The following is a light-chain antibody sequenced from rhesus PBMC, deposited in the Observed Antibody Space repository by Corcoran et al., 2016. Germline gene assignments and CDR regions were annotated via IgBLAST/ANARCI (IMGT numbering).Light chain of an antibody. Sequence: QVILTQSPATLSLSPGERATLSCRASQRVSSYLAWYQQKPGEAPRLLIYGASSRATGLPDRFSGSGSGTDFTLTISSLEPEDVGVYHCYQHSSGYSFGQGTKVEIK. J-gene: IGKJ2*01. CDR1: QRVSSY. V-gene: IGKV3-10*01. CDR3: YQHSSGYS. CDR2: GAS.